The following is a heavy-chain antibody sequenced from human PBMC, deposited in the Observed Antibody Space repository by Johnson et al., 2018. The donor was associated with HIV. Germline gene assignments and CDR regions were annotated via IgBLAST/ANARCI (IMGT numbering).Heavy chain of an antibody. CDR1: GFIFGDYG. CDR2: INWNGGST. D-gene: IGHD1-26*01. Sequence: VQLVESGGGVLRPGGSLRLSCEGFGFIFGDYGLSWVRQRPGKGLQWVSGINWNGGSTGYADSVKGRCTISRDNGKNSLDMQMNNLRADDTALYYCARRDSGSVSFDIWGQGTMVIVSS. CDR3: ARRDSGSVSFDI. J-gene: IGHJ3*02. V-gene: IGHV3-20*04.